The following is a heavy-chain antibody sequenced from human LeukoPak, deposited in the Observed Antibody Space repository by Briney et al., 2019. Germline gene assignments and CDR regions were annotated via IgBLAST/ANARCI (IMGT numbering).Heavy chain of an antibody. J-gene: IGHJ5*02. CDR1: GFTFSSYG. CDR3: AKVTMGDVWFDP. V-gene: IGHV3-30*02. D-gene: IGHD3-16*01. Sequence: GGSLRLSCAASGFTFSSYGMHWVRQAPGKGLEWVAFMHYDGRNILYADSVKGRFSISTDNSNNMVYLQMSSLRAEDTAVYYCAKVTMGDVWFDPWAQGTLVTVSS. CDR2: MHYDGRNI.